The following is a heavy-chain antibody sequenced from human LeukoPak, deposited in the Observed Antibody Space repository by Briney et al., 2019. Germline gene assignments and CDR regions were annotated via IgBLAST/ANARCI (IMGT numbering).Heavy chain of an antibody. CDR3: AKESGGTYSSSWSLDY. CDR2: IRYDGSNK. J-gene: IGHJ4*02. Sequence: HPGGSLRLSCAASGFTFSSYGMHWVRQAPGKGLEWVAFIRYDGSNKYYADSVKGRFTISRDNSKNTLYLQMNSLRAEDTAVYYCAKESGGTYSSSWSLDYCAREPWSPSPQ. D-gene: IGHD6-13*01. V-gene: IGHV3-30*02. CDR1: GFTFSSYG.